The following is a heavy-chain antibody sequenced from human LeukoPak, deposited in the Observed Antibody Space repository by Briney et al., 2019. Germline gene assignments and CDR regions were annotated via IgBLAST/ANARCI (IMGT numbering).Heavy chain of an antibody. CDR3: AKDQYSSSYYFDY. CDR1: GFTFSSYG. CDR2: IRYDGSNK. Sequence: VQPGGSLRLSCAASGFTFSSYGMPWVRQGPGKGLGWGAFIRYDGSNKYYTDSVKGRFTISRDNSKNTLYLQMNSLRAEDTAVYYCAKDQYSSSYYFDYWGQGTLVTVSS. D-gene: IGHD6-6*01. V-gene: IGHV3-30*02. J-gene: IGHJ4*02.